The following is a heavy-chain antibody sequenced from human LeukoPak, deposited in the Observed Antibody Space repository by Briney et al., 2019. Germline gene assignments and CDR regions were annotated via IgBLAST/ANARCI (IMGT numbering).Heavy chain of an antibody. CDR3: ARDPLAAPTSRGWFDP. D-gene: IGHD6-6*01. CDR2: IIPIFGNA. V-gene: IGHV1-69*05. CDR1: GGTFSSYA. J-gene: IGHJ5*02. Sequence: GASVKVSCKASGGTFSSYAISWVRQAPGQGLEWMGGIIPIFGNANYAQKFQGRVTITTDESTSTAYMELSSLRSEDTAVYYCARDPLAAPTSRGWFDPWGQGTLVTVSS.